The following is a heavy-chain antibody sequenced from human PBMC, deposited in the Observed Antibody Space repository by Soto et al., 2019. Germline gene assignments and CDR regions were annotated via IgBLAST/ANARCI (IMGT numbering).Heavy chain of an antibody. J-gene: IGHJ4*02. CDR2: VYNIGST. CDR3: ARGPAGDKVDY. V-gene: IGHV4-30-4*01. D-gene: IGHD7-27*01. Sequence: QVQLQESGPGLVEPSQTLSLTCTVSGGSIGSGGYFWSWIRQPPGKGLEWIGHVYNIGSTYSNPSLTSRVTISVDTSKNQFSLRLSFVTAADTAVYYCARGPAGDKVDYWGQGTLVTVSS. CDR1: GGSIGSGGYF.